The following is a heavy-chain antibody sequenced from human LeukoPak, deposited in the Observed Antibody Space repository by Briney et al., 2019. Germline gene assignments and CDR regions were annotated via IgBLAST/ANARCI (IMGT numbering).Heavy chain of an antibody. CDR3: ARQCASGYCSSTSCCTDAFDI. CDR2: IYPRDSDT. V-gene: IGHV5-51*01. D-gene: IGHD2-2*01. Sequence: GESLKIPCRGSGYSFTSYWIAWVRQMPGKGLEWMGIIYPRDSDTRYSPSFQGQVTISADKSISTAYLQWSSLKAPDTAMYYCARQCASGYCSSTSCCTDAFDIWGQGTMVTVSS. CDR1: GYSFTSYW. J-gene: IGHJ3*02.